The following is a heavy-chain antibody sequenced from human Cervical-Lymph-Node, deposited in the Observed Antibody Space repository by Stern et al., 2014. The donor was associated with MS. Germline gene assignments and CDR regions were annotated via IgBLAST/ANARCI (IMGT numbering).Heavy chain of an antibody. Sequence: QLQLQESGPELVKPSPTLSLTCTVSGGSISSGGYYWSWIRQQPGKVLEWIGYIYYRGGTYSNTFLNSPVTTSVVTSKKLFFLQLSSVTAGDTDVYYCARVAYDFWSVYYPFDYWGQGTLVTVSS. CDR3: ARVAYDFWSVYYPFDY. J-gene: IGHJ4*02. CDR2: IYYRGGT. CDR1: GGSISSGGYY. V-gene: IGHV4-31*01. D-gene: IGHD3-3*01.